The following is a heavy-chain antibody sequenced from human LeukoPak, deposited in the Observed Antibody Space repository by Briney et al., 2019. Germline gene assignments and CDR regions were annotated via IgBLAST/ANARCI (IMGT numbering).Heavy chain of an antibody. D-gene: IGHD3-22*01. Sequence: ASVKVSCKASGYTFTGYYMHWVRQAPGQGLEWMGRINPNSGGTNYAQKFQGRVTMTRDTSISTAYMELSSLRSEDTAVYYCARLGSGYYSHAFDIWGQGTMVTVSS. CDR2: INPNSGGT. CDR3: ARLGSGYYSHAFDI. V-gene: IGHV1-2*06. CDR1: GYTFTGYY. J-gene: IGHJ3*02.